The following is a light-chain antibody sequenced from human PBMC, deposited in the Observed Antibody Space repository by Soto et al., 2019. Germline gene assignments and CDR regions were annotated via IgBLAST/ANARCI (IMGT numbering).Light chain of an antibody. CDR3: QQLTVWPPQWT. Sequence: EVVLTQSPDTLSLPPGERATLSCRASQSISSYLAWYQQKPGQAPRLLIYDASSRATGIPARFSGSGSGTEFTLTLRSLEREDFEVYYWQQLTVWPPQWTCGQGTKVDIK. J-gene: IGKJ1*01. CDR1: QSISSY. CDR2: DAS. V-gene: IGKV3-11*01.